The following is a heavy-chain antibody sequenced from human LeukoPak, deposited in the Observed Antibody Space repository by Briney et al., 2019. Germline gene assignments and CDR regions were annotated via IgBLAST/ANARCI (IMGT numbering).Heavy chain of an antibody. CDR1: GGSISSSSYY. CDR2: IYYSGST. Sequence: SETLSLTCTVSGGSISSSSYYWGWIRQPPGKGLEWIGSIYYSGSTYYNPSLKSRVTISVDTSENQFSLKMSSVTAADTAMYYCARSELLWFGKVNSGFDFWGQGTLVTVSS. J-gene: IGHJ4*02. V-gene: IGHV4-39*07. CDR3: ARSELLWFGKVNSGFDF. D-gene: IGHD3-10*01.